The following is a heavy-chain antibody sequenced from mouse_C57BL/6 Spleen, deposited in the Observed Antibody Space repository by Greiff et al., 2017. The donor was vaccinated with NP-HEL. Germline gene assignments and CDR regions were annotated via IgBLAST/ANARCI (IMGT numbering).Heavy chain of an antibody. V-gene: IGHV1-69*01. CDR3: ARQLRLRYAMDY. CDR1: GYTFTSYW. Sequence: QVQLQQPGAELVMPGASVKLSCKASGYTFTSYWMHWVKQRPGQGLEWIGEIDPSDSYTNYNQKFKGKSTLTVDKSSITAYMQLSSLTSEDSAVYYCARQLRLRYAMDYWGQGTSVTVSS. D-gene: IGHD3-2*02. J-gene: IGHJ4*01. CDR2: IDPSDSYT.